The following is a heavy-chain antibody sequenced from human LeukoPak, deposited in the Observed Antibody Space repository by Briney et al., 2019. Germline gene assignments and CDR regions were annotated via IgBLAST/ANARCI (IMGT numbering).Heavy chain of an antibody. J-gene: IGHJ4*02. D-gene: IGHD4-23*01. Sequence: SETLSLTCTVSGGSISSGSYYWSWIRQPAGKGLEWIGRIYTSGSTNYNPSLKSRVTISVDTSKNQFSLKLSSVTAADTAVYYCARDQGGDGGRRGFDYWGQGTLVTVSS. V-gene: IGHV4-61*02. CDR3: ARDQGGDGGRRGFDY. CDR1: GGSISSGSYY. CDR2: IYTSGST.